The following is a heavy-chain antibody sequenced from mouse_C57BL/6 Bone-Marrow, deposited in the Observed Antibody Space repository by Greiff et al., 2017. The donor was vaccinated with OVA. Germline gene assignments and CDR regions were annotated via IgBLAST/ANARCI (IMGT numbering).Heavy chain of an antibody. Sequence: EVKLMESGGGLVKPGGSLKLSCAASGFTFSDYGMHWVRQAPEKGLEWVAYISSGSSTIYYADTVKGRFTISRDNAKNTLFLQMTSLRSEDTAMDYCANLYYYGSSDEDYYAMDYWGQGTSVTVSS. D-gene: IGHD1-1*01. V-gene: IGHV5-17*01. CDR2: ISSGSSTI. J-gene: IGHJ4*01. CDR1: GFTFSDYG. CDR3: ANLYYYGSSDEDYYAMDY.